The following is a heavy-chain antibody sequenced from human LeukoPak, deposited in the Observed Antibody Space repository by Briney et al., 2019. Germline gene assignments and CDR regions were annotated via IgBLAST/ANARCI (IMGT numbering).Heavy chain of an antibody. Sequence: SETLSLTCTVSGGSISSYYWSWIRQPAGKGLEWIGRIYSTGSTNYNPSLKSRVTMSVDTPKNQFSLRLRSVTAADTAVYCCARQIASAGTAGFDFWGQGALVTVSS. J-gene: IGHJ4*02. CDR1: GGSISSYY. CDR3: ARQIASAGTAGFDF. D-gene: IGHD6-13*01. V-gene: IGHV4-4*07. CDR2: IYSTGST.